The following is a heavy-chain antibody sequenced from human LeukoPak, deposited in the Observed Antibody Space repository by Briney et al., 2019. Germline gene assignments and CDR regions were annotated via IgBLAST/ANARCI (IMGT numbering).Heavy chain of an antibody. Sequence: GGSLRLSCAASGFTFNNYAMTWVRQAPGKGLEWVSTIRATAGTTFYEDSVKGRFTISRDNSKNTLTLQMNSLRVEDTAVYFCARDWVYKIDYWGRGTLVTVSS. CDR1: GFTFNNYA. J-gene: IGHJ4*02. D-gene: IGHD5-24*01. V-gene: IGHV3-23*01. CDR3: ARDWVYKIDY. CDR2: IRATAGTT.